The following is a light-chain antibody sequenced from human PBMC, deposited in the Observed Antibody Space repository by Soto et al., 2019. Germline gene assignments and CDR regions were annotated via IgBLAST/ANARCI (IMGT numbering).Light chain of an antibody. J-gene: IGLJ1*01. CDR2: EVS. Sequence: QSALTQPASVSGSPGQSITISCSGTSSDIGGYNYVSWYQQHPGKAPKLLIYEVSHRPSRVSNRFSASKSGNTASLTISGLQTEDEADYYCSSYTSSTSLDVCGTGTKATV. V-gene: IGLV2-14*01. CDR1: SSDIGGYNY. CDR3: SSYTSSTSLDV.